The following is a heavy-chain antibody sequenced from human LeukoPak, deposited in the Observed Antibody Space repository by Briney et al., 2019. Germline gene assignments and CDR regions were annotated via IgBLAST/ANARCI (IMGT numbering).Heavy chain of an antibody. CDR3: ARDQNSGSTLGGVWD. CDR2: IYHSGST. J-gene: IGHJ4*02. D-gene: IGHD1-26*01. Sequence: PSETLSLTCTVSGYSISSGYYWGWIRQPPGKGLEWIGSIYHSGSTYYNPSLKSRVTISVDTSKNQFSLKLSSVTAADTAVYYCARDQNSGSTLGGVWDWGQGTLVTVSS. V-gene: IGHV4-38-2*02. CDR1: GYSISSGYY.